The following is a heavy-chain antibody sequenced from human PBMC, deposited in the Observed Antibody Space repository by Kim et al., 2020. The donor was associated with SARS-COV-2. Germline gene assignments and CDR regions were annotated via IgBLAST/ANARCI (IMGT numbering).Heavy chain of an antibody. J-gene: IGHJ4*02. CDR2: SEK. D-gene: IGHD6-13*01. V-gene: IGHV3-7*01. CDR3: ARAAAILDY. Sequence: SEKYYVDSVKGRFTSSRDNAKNSLYLQMNSLRAEDTAVYYCARAAAILDYWGQGTLVTVSS.